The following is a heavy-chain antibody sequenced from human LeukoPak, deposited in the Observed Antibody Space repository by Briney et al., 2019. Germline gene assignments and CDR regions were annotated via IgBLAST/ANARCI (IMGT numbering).Heavy chain of an antibody. D-gene: IGHD4-17*01. CDR1: GFSFISYG. V-gene: IGHV3-30*18. CDR2: ISDDGRRK. J-gene: IGHJ4*02. CDR3: AKRPSDYGDYVSYFDY. Sequence: GGSLRLSCAASGFSFISYGMHWVRQPPGKGREGGGVISDDGRRKDYADSVKGRFTISRDNSKDTLYLQMNSLRAEDTAVYYCAKRPSDYGDYVSYFDYWGQGTLVTVSS.